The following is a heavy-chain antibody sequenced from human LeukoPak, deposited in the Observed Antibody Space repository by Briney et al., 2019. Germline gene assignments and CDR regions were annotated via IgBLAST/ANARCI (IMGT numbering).Heavy chain of an antibody. V-gene: IGHV1-69*04. J-gene: IGHJ4*02. CDR3: ARDLAHYDTLTGSGEDFDY. CDR1: GGTFSSYA. Sequence: ASVKVSCKASGGTFSSYAISWVRQAPGQGLEWMGRIIPILGIANYAQKFQGRVTITADKSTSTAYMELSSLRSEDTAVYYCARDLAHYDTLTGSGEDFDYWGQGTLVTVSS. D-gene: IGHD3-9*01. CDR2: IIPILGIA.